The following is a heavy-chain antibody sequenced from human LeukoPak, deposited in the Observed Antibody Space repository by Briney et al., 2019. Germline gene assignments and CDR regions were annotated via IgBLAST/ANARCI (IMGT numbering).Heavy chain of an antibody. J-gene: IGHJ5*02. V-gene: IGHV3-21*01. CDR2: ISSSSTYI. CDR1: GFIFSDYS. Sequence: PGGSLRLSCTASGFIFSDYSMIRVRQAPGKGLEWVSSISSSSTYIYYADLMKGRFTTSRDNAKNSLYLQMNSLRAEDTAVYYCARADYSRPYKWFDPWGQGTLVTVSS. CDR3: ARADYSRPYKWFDP. D-gene: IGHD4-11*01.